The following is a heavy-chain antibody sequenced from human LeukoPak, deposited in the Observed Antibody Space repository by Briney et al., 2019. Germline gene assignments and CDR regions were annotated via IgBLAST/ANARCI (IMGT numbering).Heavy chain of an antibody. D-gene: IGHD1-26*01. V-gene: IGHV1-69*05. J-gene: IGHJ4*02. Sequence: ASVKVSCKASGGTFSSYAISWVRQAPGQGLEWMGRIIPIFGTANYAQKFQGRVTITTDESTSTAYMELSSLRSGDTAVYYCAREFSWVYFDYWGQGTLSPSPQ. CDR3: AREFSWVYFDY. CDR1: GGTFSSYA. CDR2: IIPIFGTA.